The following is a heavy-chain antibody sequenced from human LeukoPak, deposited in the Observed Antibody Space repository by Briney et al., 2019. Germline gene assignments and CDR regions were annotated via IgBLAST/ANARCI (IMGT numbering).Heavy chain of an antibody. D-gene: IGHD3-3*01. CDR3: ASPVFGVTYNWFDP. V-gene: IGHV4-61*02. Sequence: PSETLSLTCTVSGASISSGSYFWGWVRQPAGKALEWIGGLHTSGGTKYNPSLESRVTISVDTSKNQFSLKLTSVTAADTAVYYCASPVFGVTYNWFDPWGQGTLVTVSS. CDR2: LHTSGGT. J-gene: IGHJ5*02. CDR1: GASISSGSYF.